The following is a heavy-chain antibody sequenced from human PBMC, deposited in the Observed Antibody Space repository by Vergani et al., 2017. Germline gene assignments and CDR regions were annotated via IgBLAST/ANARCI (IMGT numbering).Heavy chain of an antibody. CDR3: AKHFRGWGIDY. D-gene: IGHD3-16*01. Sequence: QVQLVESGGGVVQRGGSLTLPCATSGFTLRNYDTQWIRQGPGKGREFVAFIQFDGSNQYYADSVKGRFTLSRDFSKNTLYLQMNSLRTDDTATYYCAKHFRGWGIDYWGQGTQVIVSS. CDR2: IQFDGSNQ. V-gene: IGHV3-30*02. CDR1: GFTLRNYD. J-gene: IGHJ4*02.